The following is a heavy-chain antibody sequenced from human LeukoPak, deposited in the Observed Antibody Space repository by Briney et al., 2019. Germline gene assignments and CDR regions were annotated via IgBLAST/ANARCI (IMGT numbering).Heavy chain of an antibody. J-gene: IGHJ4*02. Sequence: GGSLRLSCAASGFTFSDYYMSWIRQAPGKGLEWVSYISSSGSTIYYADSVKGRFTISRDNAKNSLYLQMNSLRAEDTAVYYCARVRKYYYDSSGYLDYWGQGTLVTVSS. CDR2: ISSSGSTI. CDR1: GFTFSDYY. V-gene: IGHV3-11*01. CDR3: ARVRKYYYDSSGYLDY. D-gene: IGHD3-22*01.